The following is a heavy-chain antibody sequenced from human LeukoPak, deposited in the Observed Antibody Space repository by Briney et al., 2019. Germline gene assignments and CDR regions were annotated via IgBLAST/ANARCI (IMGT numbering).Heavy chain of an antibody. D-gene: IGHD3-3*01. CDR3: ARYIEYYDFWSGSDAWFDP. CDR1: GYTFTGYY. CDR2: INPNSGGT. V-gene: IGHV1-2*02. J-gene: IGHJ5*02. Sequence: ASVKVSCKASGYTFTGYYMYWVRQAPGQGLEWMGWINPNSGGTNYAQKFQGRVTITRDTSISTAYMELSRLRSDDTAVYYCARYIEYYDFWSGSDAWFDPWGQGTLVTVSS.